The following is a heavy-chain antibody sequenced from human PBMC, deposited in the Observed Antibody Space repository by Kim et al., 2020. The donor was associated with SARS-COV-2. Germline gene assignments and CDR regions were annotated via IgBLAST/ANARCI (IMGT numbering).Heavy chain of an antibody. D-gene: IGHD3-10*01. V-gene: IGHV1-2*02. J-gene: IGHJ4*02. CDR3: ARESAMVRGVGY. Sequence: NYAQKFQGRVTLTRDTSISTAYMELSRLRSDETAVYYCARESAMVRGVGYWGQGTLVTVSS.